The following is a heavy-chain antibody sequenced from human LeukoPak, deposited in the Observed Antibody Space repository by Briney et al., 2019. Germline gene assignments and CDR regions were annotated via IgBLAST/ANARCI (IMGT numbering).Heavy chain of an antibody. J-gene: IGHJ4*02. CDR1: GFTFSSYE. D-gene: IGHD3-16*01. CDR3: TREGGGPTDDY. CDR2: ISSSGSTI. V-gene: IGHV3-48*03. Sequence: PGGSLRLSCAASGFTFSSYEMNWVRQAAGRGLEWVSYISSSGSTIYYADSVKGRFTISRDNAKNSLYLQMKSLRAEDTAVYYCTREGGGPTDDYWGQGTLVSVSS.